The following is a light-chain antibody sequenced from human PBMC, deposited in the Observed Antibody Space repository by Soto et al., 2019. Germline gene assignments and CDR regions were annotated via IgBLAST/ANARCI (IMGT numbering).Light chain of an antibody. CDR1: QSVLYTSNNKNY. CDR3: QQYYSSPYT. Sequence: DIVMTQSPDSLAVSLGERATINCKSSQSVLYTSNNKNYLAWYQQKPGQPPKLLIYWASARDSGVPDRFSGSGSGTDFTLTVSSLQAEDEAVYYCQQYYSSPYTFGQGTKLEIQ. CDR2: WAS. J-gene: IGKJ2*01. V-gene: IGKV4-1*01.